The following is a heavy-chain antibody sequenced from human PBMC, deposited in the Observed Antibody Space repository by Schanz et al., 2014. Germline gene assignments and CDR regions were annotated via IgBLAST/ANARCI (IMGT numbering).Heavy chain of an antibody. V-gene: IGHV3-33*01. D-gene: IGHD6-19*01. Sequence: QVQLVESGGGVVQPGRSLRLSCAASGFTFRSYGMHWVRQSPGKGLEWVALIWYDGSNEYYADSVKGRFTISRDNPKKTLYLQMNSLRAEDTAVYYCARDHQWLARYYMDVWGKGTTVTVSS. J-gene: IGHJ6*03. CDR2: IWYDGSNE. CDR3: ARDHQWLARYYMDV. CDR1: GFTFRSYG.